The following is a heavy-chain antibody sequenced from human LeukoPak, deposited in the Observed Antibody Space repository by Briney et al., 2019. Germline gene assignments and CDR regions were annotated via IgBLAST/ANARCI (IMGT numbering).Heavy chain of an antibody. Sequence: GGSLRLSCAASGFTFSSYSMNWVRQAPGKGLEWVSSISSSSSYIHYADSVKGRFTISRDNAKNSLYLQMNSLRAEDTAVYYCARHRGTVTTDFDYWGQGTLATVSS. V-gene: IGHV3-21*01. J-gene: IGHJ4*02. D-gene: IGHD4-17*01. CDR1: GFTFSSYS. CDR2: ISSSSSYI. CDR3: ARHRGTVTTDFDY.